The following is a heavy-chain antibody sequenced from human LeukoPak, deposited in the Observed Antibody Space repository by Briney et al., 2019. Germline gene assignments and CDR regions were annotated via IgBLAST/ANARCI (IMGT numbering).Heavy chain of an antibody. V-gene: IGHV4-31*03. CDR2: ISYTGGT. D-gene: IGHD1-26*01. CDR1: GVSIISGGHY. Sequence: SQTLSLTCSVSGVSIISGGHYWSWIRQSPGRGLEWIGHISYTGGTFFNPSLMGRVTLSLDTSKNLFSLNVNSVTAADTAVYYCATSEWEYYYFDYWGQGTLVTVSS. J-gene: IGHJ4*02. CDR3: ATSEWEYYYFDY.